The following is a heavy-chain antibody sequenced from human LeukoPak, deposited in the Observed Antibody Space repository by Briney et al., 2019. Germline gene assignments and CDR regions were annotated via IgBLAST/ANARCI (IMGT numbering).Heavy chain of an antibody. Sequence: SGGSLRLSCEASGFTLNTYGMNWVRQAPGKGLEWVAYISSGGDTIYYGDSMKGRFTISRDNAENSLYLQMDSLRAEDTAVYLCAREFIGSWYWDSWGQGTLVTVSS. CDR1: GFTLNTYG. CDR3: AREFIGSWYWDS. D-gene: IGHD6-13*01. CDR2: ISSGGDTI. V-gene: IGHV3-48*01. J-gene: IGHJ4*02.